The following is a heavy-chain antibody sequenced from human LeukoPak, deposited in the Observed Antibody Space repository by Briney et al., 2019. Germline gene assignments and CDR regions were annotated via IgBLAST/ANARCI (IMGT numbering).Heavy chain of an antibody. CDR1: GGSISSYY. J-gene: IGHJ5*02. V-gene: IGHV4-59*01. Sequence: SETLSLTCTVSGGSISSYYWSWIRQPPGKGLEWFGYIYYSGSTNYNPSLKSRVTISVDTSKNQFSLKQSSVTAADTAVYYCARGDKMNWFDPWGQGTLVTVSS. CDR2: IYYSGST. CDR3: ARGDKMNWFDP.